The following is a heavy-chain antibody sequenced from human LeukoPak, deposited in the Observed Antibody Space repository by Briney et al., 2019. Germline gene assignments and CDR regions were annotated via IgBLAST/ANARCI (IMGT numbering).Heavy chain of an antibody. CDR2: IKQDGSEK. Sequence: GRSLRLSCAASGFTFSSYWMSWVRQAPGKGLEWVANIKQDGSEKYYVDSVTGRFTICRDNAKNSLYLQMNSLRAEDTAVDYWARDVILYYWGQGALVTVSS. CDR1: GFTFSSYW. D-gene: IGHD3-16*01. CDR3: ARDVILYY. V-gene: IGHV3-7*03. J-gene: IGHJ4*02.